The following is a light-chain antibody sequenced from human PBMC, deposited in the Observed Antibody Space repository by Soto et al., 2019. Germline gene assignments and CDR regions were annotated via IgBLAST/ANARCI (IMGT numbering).Light chain of an antibody. V-gene: IGKV3-20*01. CDR3: QQYGRSPRT. CDR2: DAS. CDR1: QSVSSSY. Sequence: EIGLTQSPGPLSLAPGERATLSCRASQSVSSSYLAWYQQKPGQAPTLLIYDASSRATGIPDRFSGSVSGTDCTLTISRLEPEDCAVFYCQQYGRSPRTFGQGTKLEIK. J-gene: IGKJ2*01.